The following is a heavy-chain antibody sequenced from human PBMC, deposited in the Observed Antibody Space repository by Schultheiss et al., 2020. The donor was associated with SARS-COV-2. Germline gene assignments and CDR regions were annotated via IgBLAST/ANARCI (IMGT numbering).Heavy chain of an antibody. CDR3: ARARQSGDFIWGVSSLGY. V-gene: IGHV1-24*01. Sequence: ASVKVSCKVSGYTLTDLSMHWVRQAPGKGLEWMGGFDPEAGETIYAQKFQGRVTMTEDTSTDIAYMEVSSLRSEDTAVYYCARARQSGDFIWGVSSLGYWGQGTLVTVSS. D-gene: IGHD3-16*01. CDR2: FDPEAGET. J-gene: IGHJ4*02. CDR1: GYTLTDLS.